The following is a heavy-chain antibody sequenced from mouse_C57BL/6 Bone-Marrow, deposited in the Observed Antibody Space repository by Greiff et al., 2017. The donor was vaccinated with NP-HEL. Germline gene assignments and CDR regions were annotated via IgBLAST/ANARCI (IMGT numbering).Heavy chain of an antibody. CDR1: GYTFTDYY. V-gene: IGHV1-76*01. J-gene: IGHJ4*01. Sequence: QVQLKQSGAELVRPGASVKLSCKASGYTFTDYYINWVKQRPGQGLEWIARIYPGSGNTYYNEKFKGKATLTAEKSSSTAYMQLSSLTSEDSAVYFCARCRQPSAMDYWGQGTSVTVSS. CDR2: IYPGSGNT. D-gene: IGHD3-2*01. CDR3: ARCRQPSAMDY.